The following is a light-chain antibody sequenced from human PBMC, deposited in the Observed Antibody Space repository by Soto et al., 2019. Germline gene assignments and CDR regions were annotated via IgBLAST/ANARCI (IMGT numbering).Light chain of an antibody. CDR1: QSISSY. J-gene: IGKJ5*01. CDR3: QQSYSSPHT. V-gene: IGKV1-39*01. CDR2: AAS. Sequence: DIQMTQSPSSLSASVGDRLTITCQASQSISSYLNWYQQKPGKAPKLLIYAASSLQSRVPSSFSGSGSGTDFTLTISSLQPEDFATYYCQQSYSSPHTFGQGTRLEIK.